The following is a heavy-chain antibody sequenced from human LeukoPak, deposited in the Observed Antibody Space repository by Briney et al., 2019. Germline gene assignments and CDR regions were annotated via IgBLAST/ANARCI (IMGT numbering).Heavy chain of an antibody. Sequence: PGGSLRLSCAASGFTFSSYAMHWVRQAPGKGLEWVAVISYDGSNKYYADSVKGRFTISRDNSKNTLYLQMNSLRAEDTAVYYCASDQSIAVADLRDYWGQGTLVTVSS. V-gene: IGHV3-30-3*01. CDR3: ASDQSIAVADLRDY. CDR1: GFTFSSYA. CDR2: ISYDGSNK. D-gene: IGHD6-19*01. J-gene: IGHJ4*02.